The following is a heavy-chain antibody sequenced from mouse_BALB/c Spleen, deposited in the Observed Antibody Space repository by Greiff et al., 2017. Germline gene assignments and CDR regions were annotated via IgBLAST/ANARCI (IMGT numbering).Heavy chain of an antibody. J-gene: IGHJ2*01. CDR2: ISYDGSN. D-gene: IGHD6-2*01. V-gene: IGHV3-6*02. CDR1: GYSITSGYY. Sequence: EVQLVESGPGLVKPSQSLSLTCSVTGYSITSGYYWNWIRQFPGNKLEWMGYISYDGSNNYNPSLKNRISITRDTSKNQFFLKLNSVTTEDTATYYCARESPRLPFDYWGQGTTLTVSS. CDR3: ARESPRLPFDY.